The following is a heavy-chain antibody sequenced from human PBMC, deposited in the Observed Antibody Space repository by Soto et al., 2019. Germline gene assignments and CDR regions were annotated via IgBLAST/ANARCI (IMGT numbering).Heavy chain of an antibody. CDR3: AREDDSSGWYGL. CDR1: GGSFSGYY. Sequence: SETLSLTCAVYGGSFSGYYWSWFRQPPGKGLEWIGEINHSGSTNYNPSLESRVTISVDTSKNQFSLKLSSVTAADTAVYYCAREDDSSGWYGLWGQGTLVTVSS. D-gene: IGHD6-19*01. J-gene: IGHJ4*02. CDR2: INHSGST. V-gene: IGHV4-34*01.